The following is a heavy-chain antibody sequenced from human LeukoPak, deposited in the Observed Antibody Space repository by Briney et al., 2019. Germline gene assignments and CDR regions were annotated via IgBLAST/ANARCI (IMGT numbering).Heavy chain of an antibody. CDR3: ARHRGATTPNFDY. J-gene: IGHJ4*02. D-gene: IGHD5-12*01. V-gene: IGHV4-59*08. CDR2: IYYSGST. Sequence: SETLSLTCTVSGGSISSYYWSWILQPPGKGLEWIGYIYYSGSTNYNPSLKSRVTISVDTSKNQFSLKLSSVTAADTAVYYCARHRGATTPNFDYWGQGTLVTVSS. CDR1: GGSISSYY.